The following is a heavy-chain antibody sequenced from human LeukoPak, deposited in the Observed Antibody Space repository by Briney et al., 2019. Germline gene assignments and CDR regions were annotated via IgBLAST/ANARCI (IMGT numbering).Heavy chain of an antibody. CDR3: AKDMRYYYDSSGLDY. CDR1: GFTFDDYA. J-gene: IGHJ4*02. D-gene: IGHD3-22*01. Sequence: GGPLRLSCAASGFTFDDYAMHWVRQAPGKGLEWVSGISWNSGSIGYADSVKGRFTTSRDNAKNSLYLQMNSLRAEDTALYYCAKDMRYYYDSSGLDYWGQGTLVTVSS. CDR2: ISWNSGSI. V-gene: IGHV3-9*01.